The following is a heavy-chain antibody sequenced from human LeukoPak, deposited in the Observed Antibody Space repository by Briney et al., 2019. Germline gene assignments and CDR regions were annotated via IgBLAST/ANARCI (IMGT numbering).Heavy chain of an antibody. CDR2: IYYSGST. V-gene: IGHV4-61*01. Sequence: SETLSLTCTVSGGSISSSTYYWSWIRQPPGKGLEWIGFIYYSGSTNYNPSLKSRVTISVDTPKNQFSLRLSSVTAADTAVYYCARGRTFDNWGQGTLVTVSS. CDR3: ARGRTFDN. CDR1: GGSISSSTYY. J-gene: IGHJ4*02.